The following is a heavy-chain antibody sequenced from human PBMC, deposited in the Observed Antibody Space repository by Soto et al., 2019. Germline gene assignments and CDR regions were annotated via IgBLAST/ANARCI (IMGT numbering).Heavy chain of an antibody. CDR2: ISGSGGST. Sequence: EVQLLESGGGLVQPGGSLRLSCAASGFTVSSYAMSWVRQAPGKGLEWVSAISGSGGSTYYADSVKGRFTISRDNSKNTLYLQMNSLRAEDTAVYYCAKDLRTPYYYDSSGYSGLYWGQGTLVTVS. V-gene: IGHV3-23*01. D-gene: IGHD3-22*01. CDR3: AKDLRTPYYYDSSGYSGLY. J-gene: IGHJ4*02. CDR1: GFTVSSYA.